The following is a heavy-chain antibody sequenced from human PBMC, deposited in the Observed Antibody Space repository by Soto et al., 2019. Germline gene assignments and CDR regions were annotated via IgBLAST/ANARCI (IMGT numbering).Heavy chain of an antibody. Sequence: VQLEESGPGLPKPSQTLSLTCTVSGESIATGAFYWSWIRLQSGKGPEWIVSIFYAGDTYYNPSLKSRVEISLDGSQNQFSLNLRSVTAADTAVYYCAREGDYRTWFEPWGPGTLVTVSS. D-gene: IGHD4-17*01. V-gene: IGHV4-31*03. CDR2: IFYAGDT. CDR3: AREGDYRTWFEP. J-gene: IGHJ5*02. CDR1: GESIATGAFY.